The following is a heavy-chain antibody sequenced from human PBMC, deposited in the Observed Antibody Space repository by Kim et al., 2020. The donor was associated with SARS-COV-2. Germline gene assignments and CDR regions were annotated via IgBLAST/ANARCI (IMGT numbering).Heavy chain of an antibody. CDR2: INAGNGNT. V-gene: IGHV1-3*01. D-gene: IGHD3-16*02. CDR1: GYTFTSYA. J-gene: IGHJ6*02. Sequence: ASVKVSCKASGYTFTSYAMHWVRQAPGQRLEWMGWINAGNGNTKYSQKFQGRVTITRDTSASTAYMELSSLRSEDTAVYYCASLNQSKYRKSAYYGMDVWGQGTTVTVSS. CDR3: ASLNQSKYRKSAYYGMDV.